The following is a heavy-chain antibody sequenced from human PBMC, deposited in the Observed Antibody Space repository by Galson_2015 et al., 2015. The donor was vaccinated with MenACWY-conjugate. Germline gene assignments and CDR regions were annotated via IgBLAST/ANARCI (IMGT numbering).Heavy chain of an antibody. CDR3: ARGKYSWSYYFDY. CDR2: ILYDFSNK. Sequence: SLRLSCTASGFSFSSYAMRRVRQAPGKGLEWMAVILYDFSNKYYADNVKGRFTISTDNSKNTLYLQMSSLRAEDTAVYYCARGKYSWSYYFDYWGQGTMVTVSS. J-gene: IGHJ4*02. V-gene: IGHV3-30*04. D-gene: IGHD1-26*01. CDR1: GFSFSSYA.